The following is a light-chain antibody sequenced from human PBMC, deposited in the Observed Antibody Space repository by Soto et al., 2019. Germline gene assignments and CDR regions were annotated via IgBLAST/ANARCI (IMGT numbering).Light chain of an antibody. CDR2: AAS. Sequence: DIQMTQSPSSVSASVGDRVTITCRASQSISSSLAWYQQKPGTVPKPLIYAASSLQSGVPSRFSGSGAGTEFTLSITSLQPEDFGTYYCQQGDSFPITFGQGTRLDIK. J-gene: IGKJ5*01. V-gene: IGKV1-12*01. CDR3: QQGDSFPIT. CDR1: QSISSS.